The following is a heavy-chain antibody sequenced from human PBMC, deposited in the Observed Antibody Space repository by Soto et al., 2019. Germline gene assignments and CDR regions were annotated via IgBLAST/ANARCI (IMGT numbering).Heavy chain of an antibody. J-gene: IGHJ4*02. D-gene: IGHD2-2*01. V-gene: IGHV4-31*03. Sequence: SETLSLTCTVSGGTISSGGSYWSWNRQHPGKGLEWIGYIYYSGSTYYSPSLKSRVTISVDTSKNQFSLKLSSVTAADTAVYYCARGKYQNFDCWRQGTLVAVSS. CDR1: GGTISSGGSY. CDR3: ARGKYQNFDC. CDR2: IYYSGST.